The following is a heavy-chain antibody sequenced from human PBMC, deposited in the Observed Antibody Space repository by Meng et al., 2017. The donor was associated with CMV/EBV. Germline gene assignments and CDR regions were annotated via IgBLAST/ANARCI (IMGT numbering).Heavy chain of an antibody. CDR1: GYSISSGYY. D-gene: IGHD6-19*01. V-gene: IGHV4-38-2*02. CDR2: IYHSGST. CDR3: ARGISEAGPFDY. J-gene: IGHJ4*02. Sequence: SETLSPTCTVSGYSISSGYYWGWIRQPPGKGLEWIGRIYHSGSTYYNPSLKSRVTISVDTSKNQFSLKLSSVTAADTAVYYCARGISEAGPFDYWGQGTLVTVSS.